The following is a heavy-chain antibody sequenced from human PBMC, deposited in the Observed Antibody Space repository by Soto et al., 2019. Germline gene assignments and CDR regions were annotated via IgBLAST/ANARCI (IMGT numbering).Heavy chain of an antibody. CDR1: GGTFNTYA. CDR2: ISPMFGAA. Sequence: VQLVQSGAEMKKPGSSVKVSCQSSGGTFNTYAMNWVRQAPGQGPEWMGDISPMFGAANYAPKFQGRVTITADESTGTSYMQLSSLTSEYTALYFCAREVQVHTPAFVYWGQGTLVTVSS. CDR3: AREVQVHTPAFVY. D-gene: IGHD3-10*01. V-gene: IGHV1-69*19. J-gene: IGHJ4*02.